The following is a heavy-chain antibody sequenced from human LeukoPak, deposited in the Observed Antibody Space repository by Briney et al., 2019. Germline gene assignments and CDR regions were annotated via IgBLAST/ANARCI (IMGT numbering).Heavy chain of an antibody. Sequence: GGSLRLSCTASGFTFGDYAMSWFRQAPGKGLEWVGFIRSKAYGGTTEYAASVKGRFTISRDDSKSIAYLQMNSLKTEDTAVYYCTREFGGSSGYEFIFDYWGQGTLVTVSS. CDR2: IRSKAYGGTT. D-gene: IGHD3-22*01. CDR1: GFTFGDYA. V-gene: IGHV3-49*03. J-gene: IGHJ4*02. CDR3: TREFGGSSGYEFIFDY.